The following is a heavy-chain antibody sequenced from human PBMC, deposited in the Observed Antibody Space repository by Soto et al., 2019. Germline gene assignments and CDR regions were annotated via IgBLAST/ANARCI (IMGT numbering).Heavy chain of an antibody. V-gene: IGHV3-49*03. CDR1: GFTFGDYA. CDR3: TRWAYSGYLFDY. Sequence: GGSLRLSCTASGFTFGDYAMTWFRQAPGKGLEWVGFIRGKSYGGTTEYAASLKGRFTISRDDSKSIAYLQMNSLKTEDTAVYYCTRWAYSGYLFDYWGQGTLVTVSS. CDR2: IRGKSYGGTT. D-gene: IGHD5-12*01. J-gene: IGHJ4*02.